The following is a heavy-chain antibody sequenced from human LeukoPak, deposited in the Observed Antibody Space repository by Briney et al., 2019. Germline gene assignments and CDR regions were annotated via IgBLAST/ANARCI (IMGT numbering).Heavy chain of an antibody. J-gene: IGHJ4*02. V-gene: IGHV1-2*02. D-gene: IGHD6-19*01. Sequence: ASVKVSCKASVYTFTAYYIHWLRQAPGQGLEWMVWMNPNSGGTKYAQTIQGRVTLTRDTSISTAYLELSSLTADDTAVYFCARQGSNSSGWYPVDDWGQGTLVTVP. CDR3: ARQGSNSSGWYPVDD. CDR2: MNPNSGGT. CDR1: VYTFTAYY.